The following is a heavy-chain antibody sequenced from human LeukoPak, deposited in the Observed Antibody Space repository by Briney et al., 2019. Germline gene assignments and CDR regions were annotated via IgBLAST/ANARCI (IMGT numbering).Heavy chain of an antibody. Sequence: PGGSLRLSCAASGFTFSSYSMNWVRQAPGKGLEWVSYISSGSSSIYYADSVKGRFTISRDNAKNSLYLQMNSLRAEDTAVYYCARIYSSSWYGLGVFDSWGQGTLVTVSS. CDR1: GFTFSSYS. V-gene: IGHV3-48*01. J-gene: IGHJ4*02. D-gene: IGHD6-13*01. CDR2: ISSGSSSI. CDR3: ARIYSSSWYGLGVFDS.